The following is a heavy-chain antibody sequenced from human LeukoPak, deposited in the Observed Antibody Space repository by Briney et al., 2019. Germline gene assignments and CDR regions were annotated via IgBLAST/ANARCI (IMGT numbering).Heavy chain of an antibody. Sequence: GGSLRLSCAASGFTFSSYGMHWVRQAPGKGLEWVAVISYDGSNKYYADSVKGRFTISRDNSKNTLYLQMNSLRAEDTAVYYCAKVQYSSGWYDYWGQGTLVTVSS. D-gene: IGHD6-19*01. CDR2: ISYDGSNK. CDR1: GFTFSSYG. CDR3: AKVQYSSGWYDY. J-gene: IGHJ4*02. V-gene: IGHV3-30*18.